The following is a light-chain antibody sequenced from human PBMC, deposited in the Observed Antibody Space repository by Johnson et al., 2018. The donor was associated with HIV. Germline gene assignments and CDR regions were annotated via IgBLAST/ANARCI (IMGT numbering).Light chain of an antibody. CDR2: DDN. J-gene: IGLJ1*01. CDR1: SSNIGDNS. V-gene: IGLV1-51*01. Sequence: QPVLTQPPSVSAAPGQKVTISCSGSSSNIGDNSVSWYQHLPGTAPKLLIYDDNKRPSGIPDRFSGSKSGTSATLGITGLQTGDEADYYCGTWANSPSAPYVIGPGTKVTVL. CDR3: GTWANSPSAPYV.